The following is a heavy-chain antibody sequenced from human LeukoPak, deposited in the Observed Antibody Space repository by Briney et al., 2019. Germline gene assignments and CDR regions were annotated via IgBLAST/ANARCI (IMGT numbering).Heavy chain of an antibody. CDR3: ARATENYFDY. V-gene: IGHV7-4-1*02. CDR1: GYTFSDYS. CDR2: IIATTGNP. J-gene: IGHJ4*02. Sequence: ASVKVSCKSSGYTFSDYSINWVRQAPGHGLEWMGSIIATTGNPTYAQGFTGRFVFSLDTSVSTAYLQISSLTAEDTAVYYCARATENYFDYWGQGTLVTVSS.